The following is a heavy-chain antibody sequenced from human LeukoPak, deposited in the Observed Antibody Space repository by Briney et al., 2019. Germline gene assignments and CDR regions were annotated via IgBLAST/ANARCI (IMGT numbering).Heavy chain of an antibody. CDR1: GFTFSNYG. D-gene: IGHD6-6*01. Sequence: PGGSLRLSCAASGFTFSNYGMSWVRQAPGKGLEWVSAISDSGGTYYADSVKGRFTISKDNSKNTLYLQMNNLRAEDTAVYYCAKRVPYGSSSVYFDFWGQGTLVTVSS. V-gene: IGHV3-23*01. CDR3: AKRVPYGSSSVYFDF. CDR2: ISDSGGT. J-gene: IGHJ4*02.